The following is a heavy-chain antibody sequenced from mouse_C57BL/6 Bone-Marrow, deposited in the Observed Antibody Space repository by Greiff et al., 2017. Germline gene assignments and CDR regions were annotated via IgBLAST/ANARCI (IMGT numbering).Heavy chain of an antibody. V-gene: IGHV1-64*01. CDR3: ARDTTVVAPAWFAY. J-gene: IGHJ3*01. Sequence: QVQLQQPGAELVKPGASVKLSCKASGYTFTSYWMHWVKQRPGQGLEWIGMIHPNSGSTNYNQKFKGKSTLTVDKSSSTAYMQLSSLTSEDSAVYYWARDTTVVAPAWFAYWGQGTLVTVSA. CDR2: IHPNSGST. D-gene: IGHD1-1*01. CDR1: GYTFTSYW.